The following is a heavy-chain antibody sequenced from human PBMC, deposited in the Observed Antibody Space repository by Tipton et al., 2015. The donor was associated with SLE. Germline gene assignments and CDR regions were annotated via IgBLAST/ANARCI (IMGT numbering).Heavy chain of an antibody. CDR3: ARDSAVNFWYFDL. CDR2: ICCGGST. Sequence: TLSLTCTVSGGSITNYYWGWVRQPAGKGLEWIGRICCGGSTKYNPSLDSRVSLSVATSKNQFSLRLTSVTAADTAMYYCARDSAVNFWYFDLWGRGTLVTVSS. V-gene: IGHV4-4*07. CDR1: GGSITNYY. J-gene: IGHJ2*01.